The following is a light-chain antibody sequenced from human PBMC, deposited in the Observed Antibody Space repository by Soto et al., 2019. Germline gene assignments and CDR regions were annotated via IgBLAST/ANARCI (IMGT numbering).Light chain of an antibody. Sequence: QSALTQPASVSGSPGQSITISCTGTTSDVGGYNYVSWYQHHPGKAPKLMIYDVSKRPSGVSNRFSGSKSGNTASLTISGLQAEDEADYYCSSYTSSSTPSFGGGTQLTVL. CDR3: SSYTSSSTPS. V-gene: IGLV2-14*03. CDR1: TSDVGGYNY. J-gene: IGLJ7*01. CDR2: DVS.